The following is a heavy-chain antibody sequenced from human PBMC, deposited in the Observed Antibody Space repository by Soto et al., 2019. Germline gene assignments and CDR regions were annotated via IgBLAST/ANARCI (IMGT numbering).Heavy chain of an antibody. D-gene: IGHD5-12*01. V-gene: IGHV3-30-3*01. CDR3: ARDEAADGYHTAALGY. J-gene: IGHJ4*02. Sequence: QVQLVESGGGVVQPGRSLRLSCAASGFTFSSYAMHWVRQAPGKGLEWVAVISYDGSNKYYADSVKGRFTISRDNSKNTLYLQMNSLRAEDTAVYYCARDEAADGYHTAALGYWGQGTLVTVSS. CDR2: ISYDGSNK. CDR1: GFTFSSYA.